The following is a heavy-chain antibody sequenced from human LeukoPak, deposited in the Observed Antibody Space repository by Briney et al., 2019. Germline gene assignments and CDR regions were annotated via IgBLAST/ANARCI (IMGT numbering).Heavy chain of an antibody. D-gene: IGHD2-15*01. CDR1: GFTFSTYS. V-gene: IGHV3-48*02. CDR3: ARARGCSGGSCYSLDY. CDR2: ISTSGATI. Sequence: GGSLRLSCAASGFTFSTYSMNWVRQAPGKGLEWISFISTSGATIYYADSVKGRFTTSRDNAKNSLYLQMNSLRDEDTAIYYCARARGCSGGSCYSLDYWGQGTLVTVSS. J-gene: IGHJ4*02.